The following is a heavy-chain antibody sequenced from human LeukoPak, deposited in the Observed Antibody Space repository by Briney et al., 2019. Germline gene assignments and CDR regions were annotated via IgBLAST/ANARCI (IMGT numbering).Heavy chain of an antibody. V-gene: IGHV3-48*03. CDR3: AISGTYYYGSGSYYTY. J-gene: IGHJ4*02. CDR2: ISSGHTI. CDR1: GFAFSSYE. Sequence: PGGSLRLSCAASGFAFSSYEMNWVRQAPGKRLEWVSYISSGHTIYYADSVKGRFTITRDNTENFLYLQLTSVRAEDTAVYYCAISGTYYYGSGSYYTYWGQGTLVTVSS. D-gene: IGHD3-10*01.